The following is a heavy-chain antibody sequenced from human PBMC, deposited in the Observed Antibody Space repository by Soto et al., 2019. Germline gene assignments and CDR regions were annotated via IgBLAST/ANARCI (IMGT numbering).Heavy chain of an antibody. CDR3: AKVKFVVGAPGVFDY. J-gene: IGHJ4*02. D-gene: IGHD1-26*01. CDR2: ISYDGSNK. Sequence: GGSLRLSCAASGFTFSSYGMHWVRQAPGKGLEWVAVISYDGSNKYYADSVKGRFTISRDNSKNTLYLQMNSLRAEDTAVYYCAKVKFVVGAPGVFDYWGQGTLVTVSS. CDR1: GFTFSSYG. V-gene: IGHV3-30*18.